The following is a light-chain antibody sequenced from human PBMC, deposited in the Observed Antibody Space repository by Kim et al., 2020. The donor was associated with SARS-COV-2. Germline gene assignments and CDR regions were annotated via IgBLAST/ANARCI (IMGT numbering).Light chain of an antibody. CDR3: QAWDSAVV. V-gene: IGLV3-1*01. Sequence: SYELTQPPSVSVSPGQTASITCSGDKLGDKYAYWYQQKPGQSPVMVIYQDDKRPSGIPERFSGSNSGNTATLTISGTQSADEADYYCQAWDSAVVFGGGT. CDR2: QDD. CDR1: KLGDKY. J-gene: IGLJ2*01.